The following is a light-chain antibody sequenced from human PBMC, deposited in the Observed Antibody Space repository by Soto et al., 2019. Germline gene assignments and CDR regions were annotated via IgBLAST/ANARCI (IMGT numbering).Light chain of an antibody. CDR1: QGISSW. Sequence: EIQMTQSPSYVATSVGDRITRTSRASQGISSWLAWYQQKPGKAPKLLIYAASSLQSGVPSRFSGSGSGTDFTLTISSLQPEDFATYYCQQANSFPSTVGQGTKVDIK. V-gene: IGKV1-12*02. CDR3: QQANSFPST. J-gene: IGKJ1*01. CDR2: AAS.